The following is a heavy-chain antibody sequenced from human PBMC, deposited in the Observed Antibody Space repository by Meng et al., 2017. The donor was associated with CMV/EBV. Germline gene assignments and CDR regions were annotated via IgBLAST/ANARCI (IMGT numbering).Heavy chain of an antibody. J-gene: IGHJ3*02. CDR2: ISSSGSTI. CDR1: GFTFSDYY. D-gene: IGHD2-15*01. V-gene: IGHV3-11*01. Sequence: GGSLRLSCAASGFTFSDYYMSWIRQAPGQGLEWVSYISSSGSTIYYADSVKGRFTISRDNAKNSLYLQMNSLRAEDTAVYYCAVGYCSGGSCYPADAFDIWGQGTMVTVSS. CDR3: AVGYCSGGSCYPADAFDI.